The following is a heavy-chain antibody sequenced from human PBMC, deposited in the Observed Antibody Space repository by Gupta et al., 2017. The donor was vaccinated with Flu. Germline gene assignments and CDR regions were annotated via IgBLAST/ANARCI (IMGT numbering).Heavy chain of an antibody. Sequence: GKGLEWGGRIGSIVNGYATAYGASVKGRVTISRDDSNNTAYLQMNSLKTEDTAVYYCTRGYCTNDVCCNFDYWGQGILVTVSS. CDR2: IGSIVNGYAT. CDR3: TRGYCTNDVCCNFDY. D-gene: IGHD2-8*01. V-gene: IGHV3-73*01. J-gene: IGHJ4*02.